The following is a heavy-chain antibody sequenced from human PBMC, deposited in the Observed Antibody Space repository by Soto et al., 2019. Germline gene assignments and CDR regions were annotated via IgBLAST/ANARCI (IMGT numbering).Heavy chain of an antibody. J-gene: IGHJ4*02. V-gene: IGHV3-30*18. D-gene: IGHD6-13*01. CDR2: ISYDGSNK. Sequence: PGGSLRLSCAASGFTFSSYGMHWVRQAPGKGLEWVAVISYDGSNKYYADSVKGRFTISRDNSKNTLYLQMNSLRAEDTAVYYCAKDRGIAAAVKLDDWGQGTLVTVS. CDR3: AKDRGIAAAVKLDD. CDR1: GFTFSSYG.